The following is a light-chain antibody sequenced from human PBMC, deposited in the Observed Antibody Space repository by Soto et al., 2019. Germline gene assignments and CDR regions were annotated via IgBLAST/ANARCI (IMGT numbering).Light chain of an antibody. CDR2: GAS. J-gene: IGKJ1*01. V-gene: IGKV3-20*01. CDR1: QSVSSSY. CDR3: QHYVSSPWT. Sequence: EIVLTQSPGTLSLSPGERATLSCRASQSVSSSYLAWYQQKPGQAPRLLIYGASIRATGIPGRFSGSGSGTDFTLSISRLEPEDFAVYYCQHYVSSPWTFGQGTKVEIK.